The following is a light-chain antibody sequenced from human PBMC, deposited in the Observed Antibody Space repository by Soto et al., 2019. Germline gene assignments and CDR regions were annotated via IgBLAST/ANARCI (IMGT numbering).Light chain of an antibody. V-gene: IGKV1D-12*01. Sequence: DIQMTQSPSSVSASVGDRVTITCRASQDISNWLAWYQQKPGKAPRLLIYAASSLQTGVPSRFSGSGSGTEFTLTITSLQPEDHATYYCQQGNSFPRTFGQGTKLEIK. CDR2: AAS. CDR1: QDISNW. CDR3: QQGNSFPRT. J-gene: IGKJ2*01.